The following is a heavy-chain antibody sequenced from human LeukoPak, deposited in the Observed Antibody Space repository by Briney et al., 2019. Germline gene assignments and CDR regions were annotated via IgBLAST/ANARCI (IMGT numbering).Heavy chain of an antibody. CDR3: ARHTRRVVAAGHFDY. V-gene: IGHV5-51*01. Sequence: GESLKISCKGSGYSFTSYWIGWVRQMPGKGLGWMGIIYLGDSDTRYSPSFQGQVTISADKSISTAYLQWSSLKASDTAMYYCARHTRRVVAAGHFDYWGQGTLVTVSS. CDR2: IYLGDSDT. CDR1: GYSFTSYW. J-gene: IGHJ4*02. D-gene: IGHD2-15*01.